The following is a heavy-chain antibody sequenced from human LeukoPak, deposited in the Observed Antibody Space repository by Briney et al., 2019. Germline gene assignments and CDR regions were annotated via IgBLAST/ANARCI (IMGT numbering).Heavy chain of an antibody. J-gene: IGHJ4*02. CDR2: ISSNGGST. V-gene: IGHV3-64*01. D-gene: IGHD2-15*01. Sequence: RGSLRLSCAAPGFTFSSYAMHWVRQAPGKGLEYVSAISSNGGSTYYANSVKGRFTISRDNSKNTLYLQMGSLRAEDMAVYYCASGCSGGSCYSDWGQGTLVTVSS. CDR1: GFTFSSYA. CDR3: ASGCSGGSCYSD.